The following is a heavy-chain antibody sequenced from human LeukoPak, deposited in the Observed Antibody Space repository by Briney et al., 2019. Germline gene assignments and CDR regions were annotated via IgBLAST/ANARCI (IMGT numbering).Heavy chain of an antibody. Sequence: SVKVSCKAFGGSFSSEAISWVRQAPGQGLEWMGGIIPIFGTANYAQKFQGRVTITTDESTTTAYMEVSSLRSEDTAVYYCGRKAGDCGGGSCYSVDYWGQGTLVTVSS. CDR1: GGSFSSEA. J-gene: IGHJ4*02. CDR3: GRKAGDCGGGSCYSVDY. D-gene: IGHD2-15*01. V-gene: IGHV1-69*05. CDR2: IIPIFGTA.